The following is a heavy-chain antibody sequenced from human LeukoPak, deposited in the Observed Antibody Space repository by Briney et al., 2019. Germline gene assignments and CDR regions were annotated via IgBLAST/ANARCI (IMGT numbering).Heavy chain of an antibody. D-gene: IGHD3-16*01. CDR2: ISTRGSTT. J-gene: IGHJ3*02. CDR1: GFSFGNHE. CDR3: TRDRYDDGDAFDI. V-gene: IGHV3-48*03. Sequence: GGSLRLSCVGSGFSFGNHEMSWVRQAPGKGLEWILYISTRGSTTFYAGSVKGRFTISRDNAKNSLYVQMNSLRAEDTAIYYCTRDRYDDGDAFDIWGHGTMVTVSS.